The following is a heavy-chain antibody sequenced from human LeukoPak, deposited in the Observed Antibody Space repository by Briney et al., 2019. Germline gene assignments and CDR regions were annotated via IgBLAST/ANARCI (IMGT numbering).Heavy chain of an antibody. CDR2: IYYSGST. CDR1: GGSISSYY. CDR3: ARAFDSSGYHVPLDY. D-gene: IGHD3-22*01. J-gene: IGHJ4*02. Sequence: SECLSLTCTVSGGSISSYYWSWIRQPPGKGLEWIGYIYYSGSTKYNPSPKVRVAISVDTSKNRFSRRLSSVTAADTAVYYCARAFDSSGYHVPLDYWGQG. V-gene: IGHV4-59*01.